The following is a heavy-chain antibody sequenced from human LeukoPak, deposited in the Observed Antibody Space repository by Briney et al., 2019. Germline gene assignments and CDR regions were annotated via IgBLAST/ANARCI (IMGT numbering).Heavy chain of an antibody. CDR3: ARGALGGRPRREYYYDSSGSKYYFDY. CDR1: GGTFSSYA. CDR2: IIPIFGTA. J-gene: IGHJ4*02. D-gene: IGHD3-22*01. Sequence: SVKVSCKASGGTFSSYAISWVRQAPGQGLEWMGGIIPIFGTANYAQKFQGRVTITADESTSTAYMELSSLRSEDTAVHYCARGALGGRPRREYYYDSSGSKYYFDYWGQGPLVTVSS. V-gene: IGHV1-69*13.